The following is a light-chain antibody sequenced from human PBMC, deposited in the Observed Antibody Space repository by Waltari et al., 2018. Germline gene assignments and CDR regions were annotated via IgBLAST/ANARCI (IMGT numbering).Light chain of an antibody. Sequence: QSALTQPASVSGSPGQSITISCTGTSSDVGAYNYVSWYQQHPGKAPNLMIFDVSNRPSGVSKRFSGSKSGNTASRTISGLQAEDEADYYCSSYISSSTLELFGGGTSLTVL. J-gene: IGLJ2*01. CDR3: SSYISSSTLEL. CDR2: DVS. CDR1: SSDVGAYNY. V-gene: IGLV2-14*03.